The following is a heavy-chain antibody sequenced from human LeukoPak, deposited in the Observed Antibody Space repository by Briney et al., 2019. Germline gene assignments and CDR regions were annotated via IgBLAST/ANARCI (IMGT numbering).Heavy chain of an antibody. CDR3: ARDSSWYSDY. V-gene: IGHV3-21*01. CDR1: GFSFSSYR. CDR2: ISSSSSYI. Sequence: GGTLRLSCAASGFSFSSYRMDWVRQAPGKGLEWVSSISSSSSYIYYADSVKGRFTISRDNAKNSLYLQMNSLRAEDTAVYYCARDSSWYSDYWGQGTLVTVSS. D-gene: IGHD6-13*01. J-gene: IGHJ4*02.